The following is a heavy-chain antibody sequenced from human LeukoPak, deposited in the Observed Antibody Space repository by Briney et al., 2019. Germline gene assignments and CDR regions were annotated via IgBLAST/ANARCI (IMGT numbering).Heavy chain of an antibody. J-gene: IGHJ4*02. V-gene: IGHV3-30-3*01. Sequence: PGGSLRLSCAASGFTFSNYTLHWVRQAPGKGLEWVAVILYDGSKKYHADSVKGRFTISRDNSKNTLYLQMNSLRAEDTAVYYCAVGYCSSTSCFDFDYWGQGTLVTVSS. CDR3: AVGYCSSTSCFDFDY. CDR2: ILYDGSKK. D-gene: IGHD2-2*01. CDR1: GFTFSNYT.